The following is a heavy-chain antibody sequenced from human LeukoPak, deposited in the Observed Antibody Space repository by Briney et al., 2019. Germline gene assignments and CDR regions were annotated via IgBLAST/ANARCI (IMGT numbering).Heavy chain of an antibody. J-gene: IGHJ4*02. V-gene: IGHV1-2*02. CDR2: INPNSGGT. Sequence: ASVKVSCKASGYTFTGYCMHWVRQAPGQGLEWMGWINPNSGGTNYAQKFQGRVTMTRDTSISTAYMELSRLRSDDTAVYYCARSPLYYDFWSGYEWGQGTLVTVSS. CDR3: ARSPLYYDFWSGYE. D-gene: IGHD3-3*01. CDR1: GYTFTGYC.